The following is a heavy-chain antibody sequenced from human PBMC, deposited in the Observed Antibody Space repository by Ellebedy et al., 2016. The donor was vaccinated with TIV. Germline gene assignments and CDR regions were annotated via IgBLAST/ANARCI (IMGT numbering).Heavy chain of an antibody. Sequence: PGGSLRLSCAASGFAFGGFCMNWVRQAPGKGLEWVGRIGNKAKSHFTQYAASVKGRFTISRDDSKNSLSLQMNSLNTEDTAFYYCARVGYSSSDFDFWGQGTLVTVSS. CDR3: ARVGYSSSDFDF. D-gene: IGHD3-22*01. CDR2: IGNKAKSHFT. J-gene: IGHJ4*02. V-gene: IGHV3-72*01. CDR1: GFAFGGFC.